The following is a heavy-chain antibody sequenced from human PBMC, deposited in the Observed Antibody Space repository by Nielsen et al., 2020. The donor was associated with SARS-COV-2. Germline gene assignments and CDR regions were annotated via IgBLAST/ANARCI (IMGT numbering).Heavy chain of an antibody. J-gene: IGHJ5*02. Sequence: GGSLRLSCSTSGFMFSQYALAWVRQAPGKGLEWVSAISGRGGLTYYADSVQGRFTVSRDNAQKSLYLQMNSLTADDTAVYYCARIAPAGTDWFDPWGQGTLVTVSS. V-gene: IGHV3-23*01. CDR2: ISGRGGLT. CDR1: GFMFSQYA. CDR3: ARIAPAGTDWFDP. D-gene: IGHD6-13*01.